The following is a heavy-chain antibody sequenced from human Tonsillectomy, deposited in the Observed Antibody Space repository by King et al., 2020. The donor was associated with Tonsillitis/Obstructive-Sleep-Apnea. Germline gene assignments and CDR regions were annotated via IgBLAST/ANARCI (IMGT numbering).Heavy chain of an antibody. CDR1: GYTFTRNY. CDR3: VRDDKDGRHLDY. J-gene: IGHJ4*02. V-gene: IGHV1-46*01. D-gene: IGHD2-15*01. CDR2: INPSDGIT. Sequence: QLVQSGAEVKKPGASVKVSCKASGYTFTRNYVHWVRQAPGQGLEWMGIINPSDGITTYAQNFQGRVTMTRDTSTSTGNMVLSSLRAEDTAVYYCVRDDKDGRHLDYWGQGSLVSVSS.